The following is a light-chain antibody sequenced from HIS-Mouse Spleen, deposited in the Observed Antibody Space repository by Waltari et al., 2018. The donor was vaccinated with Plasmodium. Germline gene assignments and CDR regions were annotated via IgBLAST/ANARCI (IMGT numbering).Light chain of an antibody. Sequence: DIQMTQSPSSLSASVGDRVTITCRASQSISSYLNWYQQKPGKAPKLLIYAASTLQSGVASRFSGSGSVTDFALPISCRQSEDFATYYCQQYYSYLLTFGGGTKVEIK. V-gene: IGKV1-39*01. CDR3: QQYYSYLLT. CDR2: AAS. J-gene: IGKJ4*01. CDR1: QSISSY.